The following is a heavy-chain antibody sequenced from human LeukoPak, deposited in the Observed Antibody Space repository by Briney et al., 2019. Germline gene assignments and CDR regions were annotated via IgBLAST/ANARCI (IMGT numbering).Heavy chain of an antibody. D-gene: IGHD6-25*01. Sequence: ASVKVSCKASGYTFTSYGISWVRQAPGQGLERMGWISAYNGNTNYAQKLQGRVTMTTDTSTSTAYMELRSLRSDDAAVYYCARDSHLRAAATLPFDYWGQGPLVSVSS. CDR1: GYTFTSYG. CDR3: ARDSHLRAAATLPFDY. J-gene: IGHJ4*02. CDR2: ISAYNGNT. V-gene: IGHV1-18*01.